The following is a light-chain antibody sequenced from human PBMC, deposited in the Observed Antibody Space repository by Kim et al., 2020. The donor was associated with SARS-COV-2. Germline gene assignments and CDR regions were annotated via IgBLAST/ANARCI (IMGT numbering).Light chain of an antibody. CDR2: QDS. CDR1: KLGDEY. J-gene: IGLJ2*01. V-gene: IGLV3-1*01. CDR3: QAWDSSTVV. Sequence: VSPGQTGSITCSGDKLGDEYACWYQQKPGQSPVLVIYQDSKRPSGIPVRFSGSNSGNTATLTISGTQAMDEADYYCQAWDSSTVVFGGGTQLTVL.